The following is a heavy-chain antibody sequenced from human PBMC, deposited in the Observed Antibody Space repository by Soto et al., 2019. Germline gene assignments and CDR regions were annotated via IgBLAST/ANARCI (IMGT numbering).Heavy chain of an antibody. D-gene: IGHD6-6*01. CDR1: GYTFTSYG. Sequence: ASVKVSCKASGYTFTSYGISWVRQAPGLGLEWMGWISAYNGNTNYAQKLQGRVTMTTDTSTSTAYMELRSLRSDDTAVYYCARELQYSSSSIPWFDPWGQGTLVTVSS. V-gene: IGHV1-18*01. J-gene: IGHJ5*02. CDR2: ISAYNGNT. CDR3: ARELQYSSSSIPWFDP.